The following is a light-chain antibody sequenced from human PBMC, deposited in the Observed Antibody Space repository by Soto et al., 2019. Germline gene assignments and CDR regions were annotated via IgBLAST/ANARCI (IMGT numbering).Light chain of an antibody. CDR2: GAS. J-gene: IGKJ1*01. V-gene: IGKV3-20*01. Sequence: DIVLTQSPGTLSLSPGETATLSCRASQSVSTSYLAWYQQKPGQAPRLLIFGASSRATGIPDRFIGSGSGTDFTLTISRLEPGDFAVYYCQQYGSSPTTFGQGTKVEIK. CDR1: QSVSTSY. CDR3: QQYGSSPTT.